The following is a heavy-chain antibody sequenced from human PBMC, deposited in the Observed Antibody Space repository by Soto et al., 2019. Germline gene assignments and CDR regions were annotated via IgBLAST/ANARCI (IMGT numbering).Heavy chain of an antibody. CDR3: AKGGRQWLVTSDFNY. J-gene: IGHJ4*02. CDR1: GFTFSSYG. V-gene: IGHV3-30*18. CDR2: ISYDGSKK. Sequence: GGSLRLSCAASGFTFSSYGKHWVRQAPGKGLEWVAVISYDGSKKYYADSVKGRFTISRDNSKNTLYLQMNSLRAEDTAVYYCAKGGRQWLVTSDFNYWGQGALVTVSS. D-gene: IGHD6-19*01.